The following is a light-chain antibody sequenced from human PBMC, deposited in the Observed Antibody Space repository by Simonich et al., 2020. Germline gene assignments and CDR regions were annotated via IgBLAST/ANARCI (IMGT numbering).Light chain of an antibody. CDR1: SGHSSDA. CDR2: LNSDGSH. J-gene: IGLJ3*02. V-gene: IGLV4-69*01. CDR3: QTWGTGMV. Sequence: QLVLTQSPSAPASLGASVKLTCTLSSGHSSDAIAWHQQQPEKGPRYLMKLNSDGSHRKGDGIPDRFSGSSSGAERYLTISSLQSEDEADYYCQTWGTGMVFGGGTKLTVL.